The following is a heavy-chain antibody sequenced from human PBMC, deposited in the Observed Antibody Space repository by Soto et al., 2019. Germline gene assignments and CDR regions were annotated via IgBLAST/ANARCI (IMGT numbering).Heavy chain of an antibody. D-gene: IGHD3-10*01. CDR2: VHHSWGS. Sequence: QVQLQESGPGLVKPSETLSLSCTVSGGSISSYYWSWFRQSPGKRMEWIGYVHHSWGSSYNPSLQSRVAISLDTSKSQSALKVTSVAATDTAVYYCARQGFGPLHGLVDVWGQGPTVTVSS. J-gene: IGHJ6*02. CDR1: GGSISSYY. CDR3: ARQGFGPLHGLVDV. V-gene: IGHV4-59*08.